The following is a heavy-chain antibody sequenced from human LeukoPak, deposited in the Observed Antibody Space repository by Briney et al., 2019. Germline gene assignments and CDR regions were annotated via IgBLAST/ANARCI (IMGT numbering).Heavy chain of an antibody. V-gene: IGHV4-39*01. CDR1: GGSISSSSAY. Sequence: PSETLSLTCTVSGGSISSSSAYWGWIRQPPGKGLEWIGSIYYSKNTYYNPSLKSRVTISVDTSKNEFSRKLTSVTAADTAMYYCARLDPIRVTGNGFDYWGQGTLVTVSS. CDR2: IYYSKNT. D-gene: IGHD2-21*02. CDR3: ARLDPIRVTGNGFDY. J-gene: IGHJ4*02.